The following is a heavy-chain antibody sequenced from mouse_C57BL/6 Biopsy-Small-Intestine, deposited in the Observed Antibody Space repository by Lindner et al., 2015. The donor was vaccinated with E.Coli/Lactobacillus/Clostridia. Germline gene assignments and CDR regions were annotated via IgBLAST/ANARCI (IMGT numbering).Heavy chain of an antibody. CDR1: GFTFSDYG. CDR3: ARAYSYYNYDEYHALDY. Sequence: VQLQESGGGLVKPGGSRKLSCAASGFTFSDYGMYWVRQAPEKGLEWVAYISSGSSTIYFADTVKGRFTISRDNAKNTLFLQVTSLRSEDTAMYYCARAYSYYNYDEYHALDYWGQGTSVTVSS. CDR2: ISSGSSTI. V-gene: IGHV5-17*01. J-gene: IGHJ4*01. D-gene: IGHD2-12*01.